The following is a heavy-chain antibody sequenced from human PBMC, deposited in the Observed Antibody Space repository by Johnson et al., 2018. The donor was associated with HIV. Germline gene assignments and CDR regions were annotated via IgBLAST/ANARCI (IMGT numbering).Heavy chain of an antibody. CDR2: ISYDGSNK. D-gene: IGHD6-6*01. CDR3: AKEGGYSTSLVFDI. J-gene: IGHJ3*02. V-gene: IGHV3-30*18. CDR1: GFTFSSYG. Sequence: QVQLVESGGGLVKPGGSLRLSCAASGFTFSSYGMHWVHQAPGKGLEWVAVISYDGSNKYYADSVKGRFTISRDNSKNTLYLQMNSLRAEDTAVYYCAKEGGYSTSLVFDIWGQGTMVTVSS.